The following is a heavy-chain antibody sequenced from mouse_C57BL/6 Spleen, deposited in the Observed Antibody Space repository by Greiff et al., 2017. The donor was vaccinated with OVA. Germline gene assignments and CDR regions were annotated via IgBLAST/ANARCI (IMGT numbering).Heavy chain of an antibody. CDR3: AREDSNYQYYYAMDY. CDR2: INPYNGDT. D-gene: IGHD2-5*01. CDR1: GYSFTGYF. Sequence: VQLQQSGPELVKPGDSVKISCKASGYSFTGYFMNWVMQSHGKSLEWIGRINPYNGDTFYNQKFKGKATLTVDKSSSTAHMELRSLTSEDSAVYYCAREDSNYQYYYAMDYWGQGTSVTVSS. J-gene: IGHJ4*01. V-gene: IGHV1-20*01.